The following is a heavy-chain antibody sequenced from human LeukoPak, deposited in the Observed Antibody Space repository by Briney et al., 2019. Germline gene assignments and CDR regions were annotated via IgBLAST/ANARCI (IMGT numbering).Heavy chain of an antibody. CDR1: GGSISSGGYS. J-gene: IGHJ4*02. Sequence: PSETLSLTCAVSGGSISSGGYSWSWIRQPPGKGLEWIGYIYHSGSTYYNPSLKSRVTISVDRSKNQFSLKLSSVTAADTAVYYCAGGVVVVVAATLAEFDYWGQGTLVTVSS. CDR2: IYHSGST. V-gene: IGHV4-30-2*01. CDR3: AGGVVVVVAATLAEFDY. D-gene: IGHD2-15*01.